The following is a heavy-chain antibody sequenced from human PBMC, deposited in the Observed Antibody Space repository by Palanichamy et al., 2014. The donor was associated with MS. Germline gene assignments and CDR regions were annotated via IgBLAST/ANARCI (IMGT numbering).Heavy chain of an antibody. D-gene: IGHD3-22*01. V-gene: IGHV4-61*02. Sequence: QVQLQESGPGLVKPSQTLSLTCTVSGGSISSGSYYWSWIRQPAGKGLEWIGRIYTSGSTNYNPSLKSRVTISVDTSKNQFSLKLSSVTAADTAVYYCAREGGYYDSSGYYPDYYYYYGMDVWGQGTTVTVSS. CDR1: GGSISSGSYY. CDR2: IYTSGST. J-gene: IGHJ6*02. CDR3: AREGGYYDSSGYYPDYYYYYGMDV.